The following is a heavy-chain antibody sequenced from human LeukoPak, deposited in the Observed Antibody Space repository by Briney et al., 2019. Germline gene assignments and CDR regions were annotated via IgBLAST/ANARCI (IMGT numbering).Heavy chain of an antibody. D-gene: IGHD2-15*01. CDR3: ARASTAPYCSGGSCYRGLYYYGMDV. V-gene: IGHV3-21*01. Sequence: GGSLRLSCAASGFTFSTYVVNWVRQAPGKGLEWVSSISISSSYIYYADSVKGRFTISRDNAKNSLYLQMNSLRAEDTAVYYCARASTAPYCSGGSCYRGLYYYGMDVWGQGTTVTVSS. CDR1: GFTFSTYV. CDR2: ISISSSYI. J-gene: IGHJ6*02.